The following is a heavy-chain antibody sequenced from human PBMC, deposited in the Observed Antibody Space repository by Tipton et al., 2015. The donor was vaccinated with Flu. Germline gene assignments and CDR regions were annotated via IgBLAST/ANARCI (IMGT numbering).Heavy chain of an antibody. Sequence: TLSLTCTDSGGSISSGSYYWSWIRQPAGKGLEWIGRIYTSGSTNYNPSLKSRVTISVDTPKNQFSLKLSSVTAADTAVYYCARVRSYYDSSGYYYAFDYWGQGTLVTVSS. CDR3: ARVRSYYDSSGYYYAFDY. CDR1: GGSISSGSYY. D-gene: IGHD3-22*01. CDR2: IYTSGST. J-gene: IGHJ4*02. V-gene: IGHV4-61*02.